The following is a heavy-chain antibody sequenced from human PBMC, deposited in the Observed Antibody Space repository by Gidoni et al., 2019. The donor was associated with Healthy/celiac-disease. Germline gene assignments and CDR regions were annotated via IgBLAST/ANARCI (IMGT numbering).Heavy chain of an antibody. CDR2: INWNGGST. V-gene: IGHV3-20*03. CDR1: GLTFADYG. D-gene: IGHD6-19*01. Sequence: EVQLVESGGGVVRPGGSLILSLAASGLTFADYGMSWVRQAPGKGLEWVSGINWNGGSTGYADAVKGRFTISRDNAKNSLYLQMNSLRAEDTALYYCARAASSGWYQWFDPWGQGTLVTVSS. CDR3: ARAASSGWYQWFDP. J-gene: IGHJ5*02.